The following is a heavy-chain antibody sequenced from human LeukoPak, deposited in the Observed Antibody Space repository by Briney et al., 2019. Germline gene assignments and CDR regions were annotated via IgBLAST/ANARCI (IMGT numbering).Heavy chain of an antibody. CDR2: INAGNGNT. D-gene: IGHD6-19*01. V-gene: IGHV1-3*01. Sequence: GGSLRLSCAASGFSFSSYWMHWVRQAPGQRLEWMGWINAGNGNTKYSQKFQGRVTITRDTSASTAYMELSSLRSEDTAVYYCARVYPYSSGPYDYWGQGTLVTVSS. CDR3: ARVYPYSSGPYDY. J-gene: IGHJ4*02. CDR1: GFSFSSYW.